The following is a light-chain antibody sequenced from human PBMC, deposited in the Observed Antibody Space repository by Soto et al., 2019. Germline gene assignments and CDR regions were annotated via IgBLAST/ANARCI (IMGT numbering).Light chain of an antibody. CDR2: AAS. Sequence: DIQMTQSPSSLSASVGDRVTITCRASENINNYLTWYQQRPGKAPKLLIYAASSLQSGVPSRFSGSGSGTDFSLTISSLQPEDFATYYCQQSYSTPRTFGQGNKVEIK. J-gene: IGKJ1*01. V-gene: IGKV1-39*01. CDR3: QQSYSTPRT. CDR1: ENINNY.